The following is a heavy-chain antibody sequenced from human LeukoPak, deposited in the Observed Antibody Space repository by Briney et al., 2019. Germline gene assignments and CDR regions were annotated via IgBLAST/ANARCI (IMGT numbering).Heavy chain of an antibody. CDR2: IIPSDGAT. CDR1: GDTFTKYA. CDR3: ARGPHKRTYDRDNWFDP. Sequence: SVKVSCKASGDTFTKYAISWVRQAPGQGLEWMGWIIPSDGATYYTQKFQGRVTMTRDMSTSTVYMELSSLRSEDTAVYYCARGPHKRTYDRDNWFDPWGQGTLVTVSS. J-gene: IGHJ5*02. V-gene: IGHV1-69*05. D-gene: IGHD3-3*01.